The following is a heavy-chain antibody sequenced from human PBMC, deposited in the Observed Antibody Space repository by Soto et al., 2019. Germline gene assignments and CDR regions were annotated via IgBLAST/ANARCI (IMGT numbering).Heavy chain of an antibody. J-gene: IGHJ6*02. CDR1: RVAFSKFI. Sequence: QAQLEQSGGEVKKPGSSVKVSCKVSRVAFSKFIVTWVRQAPGLGLEWVGGIIPIFGTANYAQKFQGRVTITADESTSTSYMEVNNLRSEDTAVYYCAKVRYSSPMGYYYGMDVWGQGTTVTVSS. CDR3: AKVRYSSPMGYYYGMDV. CDR2: IIPIFGTA. V-gene: IGHV1-69*13. D-gene: IGHD6-19*01.